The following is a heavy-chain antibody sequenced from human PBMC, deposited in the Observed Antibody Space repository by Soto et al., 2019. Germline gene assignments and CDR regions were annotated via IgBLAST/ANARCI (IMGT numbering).Heavy chain of an antibody. V-gene: IGHV4-34*01. CDR2: INHSGST. D-gene: IGHD6-19*01. Sequence: SETLSLTCAVYGGSFSGYYWSWIRQPPGKGLEWIGEINHSGSTNYNPSLKSRVTISVDTSKNQFSLKLSSVTAADTAVYYCARGAYSSQINDNWFDPWGQGTLVTVSS. CDR3: ARGAYSSQINDNWFDP. CDR1: GGSFSGYY. J-gene: IGHJ5*02.